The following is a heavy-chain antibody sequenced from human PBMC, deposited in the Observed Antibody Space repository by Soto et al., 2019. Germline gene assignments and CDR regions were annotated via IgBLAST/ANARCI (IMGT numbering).Heavy chain of an antibody. J-gene: IGHJ4*02. CDR3: ARDAGTSGWYSDDY. CDR1: GFTFSSYS. D-gene: IGHD6-19*01. V-gene: IGHV3-48*02. Sequence: EVQLVESGGGLVQPGGSLRLSCAASGFTFSSYSRNWVRQAPGKGLEWVSYLSSSSSTIYYADSVKGRFTLPRDNAKNSLSLQMNSLRDEDTAVYYCARDAGTSGWYSDDYWGQGTLVTVSS. CDR2: LSSSSSTI.